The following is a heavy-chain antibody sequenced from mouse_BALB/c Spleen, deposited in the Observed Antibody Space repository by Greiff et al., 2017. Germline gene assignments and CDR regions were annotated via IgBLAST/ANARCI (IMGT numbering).Heavy chain of an antibody. D-gene: IGHD4-1*01. Sequence: EVKLMESGGGLVKPGGSLKLSCAASGFTFSDYYMYWVRQTPEKRLEWVATISDGGSYTYYPDSVKGRFTISRDNAKNNLYLQMSSLKSEDTAMYYCARGALGWFAYWGQGTLVTVSA. J-gene: IGHJ3*01. CDR1: GFTFSDYY. CDR3: ARGALGWFAY. V-gene: IGHV5-4*02. CDR2: ISDGGSYT.